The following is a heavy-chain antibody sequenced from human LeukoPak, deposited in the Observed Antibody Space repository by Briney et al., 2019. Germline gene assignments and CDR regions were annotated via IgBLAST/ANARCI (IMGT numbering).Heavy chain of an antibody. CDR1: GFSISSDDC. D-gene: IGHD2-15*01. CDR3: ARDGGFYYTASPNSWFDP. J-gene: IGHJ5*02. V-gene: IGHV4-38-2*02. CDR2: ISNRGSP. Sequence: PSETLSLTCIVSGFSISSDDCWGWIRQPPGKGLEWIGSISNRGSPYYNPSLKSRVTMSVDMPNNQFPLRLSSVTAADTAVYYCARDGGFYYTASPNSWFDPWGQGTLVTVSS.